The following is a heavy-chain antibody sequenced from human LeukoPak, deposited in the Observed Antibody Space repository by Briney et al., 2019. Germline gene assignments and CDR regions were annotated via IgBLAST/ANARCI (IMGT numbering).Heavy chain of an antibody. D-gene: IGHD6-13*01. CDR2: IYYSGST. CDR3: ARFGGAAGTSSDWFDP. CDR1: GGSISSCY. V-gene: IGHV4-59*01. Sequence: SETLSLTCTVSGGSISSCYWSWIRQPPGKGLEWIGYIYYSGSTNYNPSLKSRVTISVNTSKNQFSLKLSSVTAADTAVYYCARFGGAAGTSSDWFDPWGQGTLVTVSS. J-gene: IGHJ5*02.